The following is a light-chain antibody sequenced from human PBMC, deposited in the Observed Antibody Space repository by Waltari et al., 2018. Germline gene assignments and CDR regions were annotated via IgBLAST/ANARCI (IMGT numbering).Light chain of an antibody. J-gene: IGKJ2*01. V-gene: IGKV3-11*01. CDR3: QQRSNWHT. CDR2: DAA. Sequence: ENVLTQSPATLSLSPGEAATLSCRASQNVGNSLAWYQHKPVQAPRLLIYDAANRASGIPARFSGSGSGTDFTLTISSLEPDDFAVYYCQQRSNWHTFGQGTRLEIK. CDR1: QNVGNS.